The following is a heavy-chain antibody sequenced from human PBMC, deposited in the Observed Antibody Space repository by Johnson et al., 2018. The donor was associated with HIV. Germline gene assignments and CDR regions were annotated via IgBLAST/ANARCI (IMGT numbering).Heavy chain of an antibody. CDR2: ISYDGSNK. Sequence: VPLVESGGGVVQPGRSLRLSCAASGFTFSSYAMHWVRQAPGKGLEWVAVISYDGSNKYYADSVKGRFTISRDNSKNTLYLQMNSLRAEDTAVYYCARDYGAYSSGWGRAFDIWGQGTMVTVSS. CDR1: GFTFSSYA. D-gene: IGHD6-19*01. CDR3: ARDYGAYSSGWGRAFDI. J-gene: IGHJ3*02. V-gene: IGHV3-30*04.